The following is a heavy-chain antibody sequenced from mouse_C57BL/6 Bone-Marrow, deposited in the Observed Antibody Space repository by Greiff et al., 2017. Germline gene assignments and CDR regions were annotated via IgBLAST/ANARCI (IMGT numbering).Heavy chain of an antibody. V-gene: IGHV1-15*01. CDR3: TRDYYGSRPWFAY. J-gene: IGHJ3*01. D-gene: IGHD1-1*01. CDR2: IDPETGGT. CDR1: GYTFTDYE. Sequence: QVQLQQSGAELVRPGASVTLSCKASGYTFTDYEMHWVKQTPVHGLEWIGAIDPETGGTAYNQKFKGKAILTADKSSRTAYMELRSLTSEDSAVYYCTRDYYGSRPWFAYWGQGTLVTVSA.